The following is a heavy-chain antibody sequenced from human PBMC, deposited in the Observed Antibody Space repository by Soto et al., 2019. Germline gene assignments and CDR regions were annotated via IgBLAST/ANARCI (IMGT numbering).Heavy chain of an antibody. V-gene: IGHV1-2*04. CDR2: INPNSGGT. D-gene: IGHD5-12*01. CDR1: GYTFTGYY. J-gene: IGHJ6*03. CDR3: ARVVGTGDPRYMDV. Sequence: ASVKVSCKASGYTFTGYYMHWVRQAPGQGLEWMGWINPNSGGTNYAQKFQGWVTMTRDTSTSTVYMELSSLRSEDTAVYYCARVVGTGDPRYMDVWGKGTTVTVSS.